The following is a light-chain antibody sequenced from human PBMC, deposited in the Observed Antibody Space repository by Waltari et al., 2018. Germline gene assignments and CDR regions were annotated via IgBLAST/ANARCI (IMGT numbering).Light chain of an antibody. J-gene: IGKJ5*01. CDR2: GAS. CDR3: QQYYSIPIT. Sequence: DIVMSQSPDSLAVSLGERATINCKSSQSVLYSSNNKNYLAWYQQKPGQPPKLLIYGASTRESGVPDRFSGSGSGTDFTLTISSLQAEDVAVYYCQQYYSIPITFGQGTRLEIK. V-gene: IGKV4-1*01. CDR1: QSVLYSSNNKNY.